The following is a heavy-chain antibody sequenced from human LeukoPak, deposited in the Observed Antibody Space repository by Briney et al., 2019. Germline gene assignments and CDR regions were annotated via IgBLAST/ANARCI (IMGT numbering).Heavy chain of an antibody. CDR2: IYLGDSDT. CDR1: GXSFTTYC. D-gene: IGHD3-10*01. Sequence: GASLQISSKSAGXSFTTYCIGWVRQMPGKGLEWMGFIYLGDSDTRYSPSFQGQVTISADKSISTAYLQWSSLKASDTAMYYCARLWARAFDSGGQATMATASA. V-gene: IGHV5-51*01. CDR3: ARLWARAFDS. J-gene: IGHJ3*02.